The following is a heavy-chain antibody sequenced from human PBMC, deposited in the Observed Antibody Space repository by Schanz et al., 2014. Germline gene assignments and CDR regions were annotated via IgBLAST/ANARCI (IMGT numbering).Heavy chain of an antibody. CDR3: AKGQLLSYYFDY. Sequence: EVQLVESGGCLVQSGGSLRLSCAASGFSFSDYSMNWVRQAPGKGLEWISYIKISGDVFYTDSVKGRFTISRDNAKSSLYLQMSSLRDEDTAIYYCAKGQLLSYYFDYWGQGTLVTVSS. CDR2: IKISGDV. D-gene: IGHD2-21*01. CDR1: GFSFSDYS. J-gene: IGHJ4*02. V-gene: IGHV3-48*02.